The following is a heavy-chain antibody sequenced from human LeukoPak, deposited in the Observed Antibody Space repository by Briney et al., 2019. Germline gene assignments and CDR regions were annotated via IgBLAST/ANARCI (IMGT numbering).Heavy chain of an antibody. J-gene: IGHJ3*02. D-gene: IGHD6-13*01. CDR3: ARGDPSRQLATAGAFDI. V-gene: IGHV5-51*01. CDR1: GYSFTSYW. CDR2: IYPGDSDT. Sequence: GESLKISCKGSGYSFTSYWIGWVRQMPGKGLEWMGIIYPGDSDTRYSPSFQGQVTISADKSISTAYLQWSSLKASDTAMYYCARGDPSRQLATAGAFDIWGQGTMVTVSS.